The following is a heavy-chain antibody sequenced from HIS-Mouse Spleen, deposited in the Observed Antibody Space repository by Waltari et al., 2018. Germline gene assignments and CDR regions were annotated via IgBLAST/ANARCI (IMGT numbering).Heavy chain of an antibody. CDR1: GGSISSSSYY. CDR2: FYYSGST. V-gene: IGHV4-39*07. D-gene: IGHD6-13*01. J-gene: IGHJ2*01. Sequence: QLQLQESGPGLVKPSETLSLTCTVSGGSISSSSYYWGWIRQPPGKGLEWIGSFYYSGSTSYNPSLKSRGTISVDTSKNQFSLKLSSVTAADTAVYYCAREIPYSSSWYDWYFDLWGRGTLVTVSS. CDR3: AREIPYSSSWYDWYFDL.